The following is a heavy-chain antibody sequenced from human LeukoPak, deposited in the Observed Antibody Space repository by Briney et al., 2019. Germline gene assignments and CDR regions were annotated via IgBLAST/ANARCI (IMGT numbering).Heavy chain of an antibody. CDR3: ASGIYDFWSGSNDAFDI. CDR1: GFTFSSYS. D-gene: IGHD3-3*01. J-gene: IGHJ3*02. Sequence: GGSLRLSCAASGFTFSSYSMNWVRQAPGKGLERVSSISSSSSYIYYADSVKGRFTISRDNAKNSLYLQMNSLRAEDTAVYYCASGIYDFWSGSNDAFDIWGQGTMVTVSS. V-gene: IGHV3-21*01. CDR2: ISSSSSYI.